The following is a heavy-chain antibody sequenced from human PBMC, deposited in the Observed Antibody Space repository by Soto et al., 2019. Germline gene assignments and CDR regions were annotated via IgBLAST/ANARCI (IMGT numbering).Heavy chain of an antibody. Sequence: GASVKVSCKASGYTFINYGIHWVRQAPGQRLEWMGWINARNGNTKYSQNFQDRVTITRDTSASTAYMELSSLRSEDTAVYYCARSGYSSGWYHWYFDLWGRGTLVTVSS. D-gene: IGHD6-19*01. V-gene: IGHV1-3*01. J-gene: IGHJ2*01. CDR1: GYTFINYG. CDR3: ARSGYSSGWYHWYFDL. CDR2: INARNGNT.